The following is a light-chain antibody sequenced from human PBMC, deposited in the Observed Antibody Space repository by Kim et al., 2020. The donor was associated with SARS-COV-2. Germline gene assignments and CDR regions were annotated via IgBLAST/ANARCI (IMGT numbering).Light chain of an antibody. CDR1: SSDVGSYNL. CDR3: CSHAGSSTWV. Sequence: GQSITISCTGTSSDVGSYNLVSWYQHHPGKAPKLMIYEVSKRPSGVSNRFSGSKSGNTAYLTISGLQAEDEADYYCCSHAGSSTWVFGGGTQLTVL. CDR2: EVS. J-gene: IGLJ2*01. V-gene: IGLV2-23*02.